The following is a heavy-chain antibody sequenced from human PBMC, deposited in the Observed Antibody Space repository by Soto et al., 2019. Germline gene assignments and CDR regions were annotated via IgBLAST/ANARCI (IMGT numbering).Heavy chain of an antibody. Sequence: ASVKVSCKASGYTFTGYYMHWVRQAPGQGLEWIGWINPNSGGTNYAQKFQGRVTMTRDTSISTAYMELSRLRSDDTAVYYCARDPTWSGYYTHLFDYWGQGTLVTVSS. D-gene: IGHD3-3*01. CDR3: ARDPTWSGYYTHLFDY. J-gene: IGHJ4*02. CDR1: GYTFTGYY. V-gene: IGHV1-2*02. CDR2: INPNSGGT.